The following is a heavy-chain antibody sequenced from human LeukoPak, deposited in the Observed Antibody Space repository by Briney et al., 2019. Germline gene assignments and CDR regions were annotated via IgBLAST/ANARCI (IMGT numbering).Heavy chain of an antibody. CDR2: ISSSGTYI. CDR1: GFTLSSYA. D-gene: IGHD3-10*01. J-gene: IGHJ4*02. Sequence: PGGSLRLSCAASGFTLSSYAMNWVRQAPGKGLEWVSSISSSGTYIHYADSLKGRFTISRDNAKNTLYLQMNSLRAEDTAVYYCARGQAWFGESTPFDYWGQGTLVTVSS. V-gene: IGHV3-21*01. CDR3: ARGQAWFGESTPFDY.